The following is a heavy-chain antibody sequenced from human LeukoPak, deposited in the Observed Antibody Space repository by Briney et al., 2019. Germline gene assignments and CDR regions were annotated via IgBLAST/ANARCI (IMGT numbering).Heavy chain of an antibody. CDR2: MNPNSGNT. D-gene: IGHD1-14*01. Sequence: ASVKVSCKASGYTLTSYDINWVRQATGQGLEWMGWMNPNSGNTGYAQKFQGRVTMTRNTSISTAYMELSSLRSEDTAVYYCAREYVWIVASGKDRNYYYYYGMDVWGQGTTVTVSS. CDR1: GYTLTSYD. CDR3: AREYVWIVASGKDRNYYYYYGMDV. V-gene: IGHV1-8*01. J-gene: IGHJ6*02.